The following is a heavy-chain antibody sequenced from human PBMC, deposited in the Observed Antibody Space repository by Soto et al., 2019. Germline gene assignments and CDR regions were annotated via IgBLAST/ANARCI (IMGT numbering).Heavy chain of an antibody. CDR3: ASGGDYGDFKVDV. CDR2: INPSLGIP. V-gene: IGHV1-69*02. J-gene: IGHJ6*01. D-gene: IGHD4-17*01. CDR1: GGAFGSYS. Sequence: QVQLVQSGAEVKKPGSSVKVSCEASGGAFGSYSITWVRQAPGQGLEWMGRINPSLGIPDYAQKFQGRVVSTADKSTSTTYMELTSLKSDDTAAYYWASGGDYGDFKVDVW.